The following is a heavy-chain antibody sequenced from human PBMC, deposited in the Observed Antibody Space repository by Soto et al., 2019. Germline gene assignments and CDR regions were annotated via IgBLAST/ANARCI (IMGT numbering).Heavy chain of an antibody. D-gene: IGHD3-3*01. V-gene: IGHV1-46*01. CDR3: ASRSTRRHITIFGVVMGPYGMDV. J-gene: IGHJ6*02. Sequence: ASVKVSCKASGSTFTSYYMHWVRQAPGQGLEWMGIINPSGGSTSYAQKFQGRVTMTRDTSTSTVYMELSSLRSEDTAVYYCASRSTRRHITIFGVVMGPYGMDVWGQGTTVTVSS. CDR1: GSTFTSYY. CDR2: INPSGGST.